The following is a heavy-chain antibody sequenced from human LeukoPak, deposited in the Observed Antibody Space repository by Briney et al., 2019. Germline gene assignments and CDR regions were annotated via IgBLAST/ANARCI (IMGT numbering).Heavy chain of an antibody. D-gene: IGHD2-21*02. V-gene: IGHV3-48*03. CDR1: GFTFSNYE. CDR2: IRSSGSSI. J-gene: IGHJ4*02. Sequence: PGGSLRLSCAASGFTFSNYEMNGVRQAPGKGVEWVSYIRSSGSSIYYADSVKGRFTISRDNAKNSLYLQMNSLSAEDTAVYYCAREGVTAPGDYWGQGTLVTVSS. CDR3: AREGVTAPGDY.